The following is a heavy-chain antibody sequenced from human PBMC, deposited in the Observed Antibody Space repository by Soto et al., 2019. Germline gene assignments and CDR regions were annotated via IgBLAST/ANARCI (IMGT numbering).Heavy chain of an antibody. V-gene: IGHV1-69*12. CDR1: GGTFSTYA. CDR2: IIPMFGTA. Sequence: QVQLVQSGAGVKKPESSVKVSCKAPGGTFSTYAISWVRQAPGQGLEWMGGIIPMFGTANYAQRFQDRVAIHADESTNTVYRELSRLRSEDTAVYFCASGIQLWLRRINNGYSGWGQGTLVTVSS. CDR3: ASGIQLWLRRINNGYSG. J-gene: IGHJ4*02. D-gene: IGHD5-18*01.